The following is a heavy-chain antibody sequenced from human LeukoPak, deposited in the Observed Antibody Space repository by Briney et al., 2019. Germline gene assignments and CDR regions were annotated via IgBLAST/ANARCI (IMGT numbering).Heavy chain of an antibody. CDR2: ISHSGST. Sequence: SETLSLTCTVSGVSISTYYWSWIRQPPGKGLEWLAYISHSGSTNFNPSLKSRVTISVDTSMNQFSLKLSSVTAADTAVYYCARESDYYDSSGYFDYWGQGTLVTVSS. J-gene: IGHJ4*02. CDR1: GVSISTYY. D-gene: IGHD3-22*01. V-gene: IGHV4-59*01. CDR3: ARESDYYDSSGYFDY.